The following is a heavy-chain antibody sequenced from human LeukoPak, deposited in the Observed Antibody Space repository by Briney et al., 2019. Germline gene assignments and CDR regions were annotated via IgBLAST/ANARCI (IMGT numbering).Heavy chain of an antibody. CDR3: ARGGPYGYCSSTSCYLPFDY. J-gene: IGHJ4*02. CDR2: ISAYNGNT. V-gene: IGHV1-18*01. D-gene: IGHD2-2*03. Sequence: ASVKVSCKASGYTFTSYGISWVRQAPGQGLEWMGWISAYNGNTNYAQKLQGRVTMTTDTSTSTAYMELRSLRSDDTAVYYCARGGPYGYCSSTSCYLPFDYWGQGTLVTVSS. CDR1: GYTFTSYG.